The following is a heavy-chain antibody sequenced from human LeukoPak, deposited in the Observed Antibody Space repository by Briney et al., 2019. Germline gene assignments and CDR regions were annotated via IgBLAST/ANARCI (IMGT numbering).Heavy chain of an antibody. CDR2: INSDVSST. J-gene: IGHJ5*02. Sequence: GGSLRLSCAVSGFTFSSYWTHWVRQAPGEGLVWVSRINSDVSSTSYADSVKGRFTISRDNAKNTLYLQMNSLRAEDTAVYYCAAVGATTSNWFDPWGQGTLVTVSS. CDR3: AAVGATTSNWFDP. V-gene: IGHV3-74*01. CDR1: GFTFSSYW. D-gene: IGHD1-26*01.